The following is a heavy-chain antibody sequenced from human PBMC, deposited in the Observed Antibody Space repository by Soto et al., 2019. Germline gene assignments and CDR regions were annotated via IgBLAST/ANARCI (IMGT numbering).Heavy chain of an antibody. J-gene: IGHJ5*02. CDR2: ISAYNGNT. V-gene: IGHV1-18*01. CDR3: ASIVYGSGSDRWCDP. D-gene: IGHD3-10*01. CDR1: GYTFTSYG. Sequence: QVQLVQSGAEVKKPGASVKVSCKASGYTFTSYGISWVRQAPGQGLEGMGWISAYNGNTNYAQKLQGRVTMTTDTSTSTAYMELRSLRSHDTAVYYCASIVYGSGSDRWCDPWGQGTLVTVSS.